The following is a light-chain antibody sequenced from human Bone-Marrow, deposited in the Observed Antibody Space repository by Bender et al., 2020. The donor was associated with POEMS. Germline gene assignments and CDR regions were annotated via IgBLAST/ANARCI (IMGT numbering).Light chain of an antibody. CDR2: GNN. V-gene: IGLV1-40*01. CDR1: SSNIGSGFD. Sequence: QSVLAQPPSVSGAPGQRVTISCTGSSSNIGSGFDVHWYQQLLGTAPKLLIYGNNNRPSGVPDRFSGSKSGTSASLAITELQAEDEADYFCQSYDSSLSGQVLFGGGTRLTVL. CDR3: QSYDSSLSGQVL. J-gene: IGLJ2*01.